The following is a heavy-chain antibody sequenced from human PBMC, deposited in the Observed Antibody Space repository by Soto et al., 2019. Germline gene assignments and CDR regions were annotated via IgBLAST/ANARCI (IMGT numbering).Heavy chain of an antibody. D-gene: IGHD6-6*01. CDR3: ARSYMEDSSSSGYYYYGMDV. CDR1: GYSFTSYW. Sequence: GESLKISCKGSGYSFTSYWIGWVRQMPGKGLEWMGIIYPGDSDTRYSPSFQGQVTISADKSISTAYLQWSSLKASDTAMYYCARSYMEDSSSSGYYYYGMDVWGQGTTVTVSS. V-gene: IGHV5-51*01. CDR2: IYPGDSDT. J-gene: IGHJ6*02.